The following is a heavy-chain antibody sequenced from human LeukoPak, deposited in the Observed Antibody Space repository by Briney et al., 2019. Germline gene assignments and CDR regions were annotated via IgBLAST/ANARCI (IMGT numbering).Heavy chain of an antibody. J-gene: IGHJ4*02. D-gene: IGHD3-22*01. Sequence: PGGSLRLSCAASGFTFSSYAMSWVRQAPGKGLEWVSAISGSGGSTYYADSVKGRFTISRDNSKNTLYLQTNSLRAEDTAVYYCAKDVEYYYDSSGYGYYFDYWGQGTLVTVSS. CDR3: AKDVEYYYDSSGYGYYFDY. CDR2: ISGSGGST. CDR1: GFTFSSYA. V-gene: IGHV3-23*01.